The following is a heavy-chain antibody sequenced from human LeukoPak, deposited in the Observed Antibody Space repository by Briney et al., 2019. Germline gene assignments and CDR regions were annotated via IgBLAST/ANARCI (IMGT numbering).Heavy chain of an antibody. Sequence: ASVKVSCKTSGYTFTSYYMHWVRQAPGQGLEWMGIINPSGGSTSYAQKFQGRVTMTRDTSTSTVYMELSSLRSEGTAVYYCATGFWSGYFGPYYYYYGMDVWGQGTTITVSS. D-gene: IGHD3-3*01. CDR2: INPSGGST. J-gene: IGHJ6*02. V-gene: IGHV1-46*01. CDR1: GYTFTSYY. CDR3: ATGFWSGYFGPYYYYYGMDV.